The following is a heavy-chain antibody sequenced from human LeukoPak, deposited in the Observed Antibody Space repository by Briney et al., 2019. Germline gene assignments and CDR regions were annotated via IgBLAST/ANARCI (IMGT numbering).Heavy chain of an antibody. CDR1: GFRFNNAW. Sequence: PGGSLRLSCAASGFRFNNAWMNWGRQAPGKGLEWVGRIKSKTNGGTTEYAAPVKGRFTILRDDSKNTLYLQMNSLKTEDTAIYYCMLGSGSYDSADFDYWGQGILVTVSS. V-gene: IGHV3-15*07. J-gene: IGHJ4*02. CDR3: MLGSGSYDSADFDY. CDR2: IKSKTNGGTT. D-gene: IGHD3-10*01.